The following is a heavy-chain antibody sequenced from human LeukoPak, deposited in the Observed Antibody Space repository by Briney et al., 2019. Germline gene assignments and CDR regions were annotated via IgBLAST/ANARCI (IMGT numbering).Heavy chain of an antibody. V-gene: IGHV3-53*01. CDR3: ARGVVVVINGQYYYYGMDV. CDR2: IYSGGST. J-gene: IGHJ6*02. CDR1: GFTVSSNY. D-gene: IGHD3-22*01. Sequence: GGSLRLSCAASGFTVSSNYMSWVRQAPGKGLEWASVIYSGGSTYYADSVKGRFTISRDNSKNTLYLQMNSLRAEDTAVYYCARGVVVVINGQYYYYGMDVWGQGTTVTVSS.